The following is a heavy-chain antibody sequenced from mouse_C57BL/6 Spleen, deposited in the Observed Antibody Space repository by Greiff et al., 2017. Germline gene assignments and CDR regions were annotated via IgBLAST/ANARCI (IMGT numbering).Heavy chain of an antibody. Sequence: QVQLQQPGAELVKPGASVKLSCKASGYTFTSYWMHWVKQRPGQGLEWIGMIHPNSGSTNYNEKFKSKATLTVDKSSSTAYMQLSSLTSEDSAVYYCASYYDYDAAHYFDYWGQGTTLTVSS. V-gene: IGHV1-64*01. CDR1: GYTFTSYW. CDR3: ASYYDYDAAHYFDY. J-gene: IGHJ2*01. D-gene: IGHD2-4*01. CDR2: IHPNSGST.